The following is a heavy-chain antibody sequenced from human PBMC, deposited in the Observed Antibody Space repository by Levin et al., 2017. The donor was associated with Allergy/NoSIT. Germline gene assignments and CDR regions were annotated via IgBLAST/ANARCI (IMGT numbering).Heavy chain of an antibody. V-gene: IGHV4-31*03. D-gene: IGHD5-12*01. Sequence: SETLSLTCTVSGGSISSGGYYWSWIRQHPGKGLEWIGYIYYSGSTYYNPSLKSRVTISVDTSKNQFSLKLSSVTAADTAVYYCARAVGGYDWTYYYYMDGWGKGTTVTVSS. CDR2: IYYSGST. CDR3: ARAVGGYDWTYYYYMDG. CDR1: GGSISSGGYY. J-gene: IGHJ6*03.